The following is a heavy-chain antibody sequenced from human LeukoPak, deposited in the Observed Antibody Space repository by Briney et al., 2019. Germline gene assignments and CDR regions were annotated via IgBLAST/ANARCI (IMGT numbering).Heavy chain of an antibody. D-gene: IGHD4-23*01. Sequence: GGSLRLSCAASGFTVSSNYMSWVRQAPGKGLEWVSVIYSGGSTYYAGSVKGRFTISRDNSKNTLYLQMNSLRAEDTAVYYCARVTDYGGNIDYWGQGTLVTVSS. J-gene: IGHJ4*02. CDR1: GFTVSSNY. V-gene: IGHV3-66*01. CDR3: ARVTDYGGNIDY. CDR2: IYSGGST.